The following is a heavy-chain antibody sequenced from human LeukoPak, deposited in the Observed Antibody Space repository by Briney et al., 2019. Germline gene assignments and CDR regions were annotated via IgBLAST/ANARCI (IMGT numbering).Heavy chain of an antibody. D-gene: IGHD1-26*01. V-gene: IGHV3-74*01. J-gene: IGHJ4*02. CDR1: GFTFSSYW. CDR3: ARDLVTYSGSYPDY. CDR2: IKSDGSDT. Sequence: GGPLRLSCAASGFTFSSYWMHWVRQVPGKGLVWVARIKSDGSDTLYADSVRGRFPIPRDNAKNTLYLQMNSLRAEDTAVYYCARDLVTYSGSYPDYWGQGTLVTVSS.